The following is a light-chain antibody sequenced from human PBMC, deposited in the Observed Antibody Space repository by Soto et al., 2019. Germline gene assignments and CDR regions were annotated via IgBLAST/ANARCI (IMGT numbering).Light chain of an antibody. CDR2: DVS. CDR3: SSYTTSNTYL. J-gene: IGLJ1*01. Sequence: QSVLTQPASVSGSPGQSITISCTRTSSDVGGYNYVSWYQQFPGKAPKLMIYDVSNRPSGVSNRFSGSKSGNTASLTVSGLQAEDEADYYCSSYTTSNTYLFGTGTKVTVL. V-gene: IGLV2-14*01. CDR1: SSDVGGYNY.